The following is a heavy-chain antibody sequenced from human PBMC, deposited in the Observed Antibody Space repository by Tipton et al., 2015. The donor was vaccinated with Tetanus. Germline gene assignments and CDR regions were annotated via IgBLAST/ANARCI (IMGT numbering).Heavy chain of an antibody. CDR1: GGSVRSGSYS. V-gene: IGHV4-61*01. CDR3: ARGITDGYNRRLDY. Sequence: TLSLTCTVSGGSVRSGSYSWNWIRQPPGKGLEWLAYVSYSGRTNSNYFLKSRITVSQDTSKNQFSLRLTSVTAADTAVYYCARGITDGYNRRLDYWGQGSLVIVSS. D-gene: IGHD5-24*01. J-gene: IGHJ4*02. CDR2: VSYSGRT.